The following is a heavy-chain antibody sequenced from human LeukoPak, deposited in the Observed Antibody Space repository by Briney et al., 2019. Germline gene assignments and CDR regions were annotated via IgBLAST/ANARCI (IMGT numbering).Heavy chain of an antibody. Sequence: GGSLRLSCAASEFTFSSYAMSWVRQAPGKGLEWVSSIGGSSSSIYYADSVKGRFTISRDNAKNSLYLQMNSLRAEDTAVYFCAREDRKAFDYWGQGTLVTVSS. CDR1: EFTFSSYA. V-gene: IGHV3-21*01. CDR2: IGGSSSSI. CDR3: AREDRKAFDY. J-gene: IGHJ4*02. D-gene: IGHD2-15*01.